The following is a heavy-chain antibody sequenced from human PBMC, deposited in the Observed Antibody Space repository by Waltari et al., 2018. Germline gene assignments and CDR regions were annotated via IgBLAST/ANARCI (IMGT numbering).Heavy chain of an antibody. D-gene: IGHD6-13*01. CDR2: ISAGGGST. J-gene: IGHJ5*02. Sequence: EVQLVESGGGLVQPGGSLTLSCAASEFIFADYAMSWVRQAPGKCLEWVATISAGGGSTYYADSVKGRFTFSRDNSKKTLYLQMNRLRVDDTALYYCAKERKGGSSWYWGFDHWGQGTLVTVSS. CDR1: EFIFADYA. CDR3: AKERKGGSSWYWGFDH. V-gene: IGHV3-23*04.